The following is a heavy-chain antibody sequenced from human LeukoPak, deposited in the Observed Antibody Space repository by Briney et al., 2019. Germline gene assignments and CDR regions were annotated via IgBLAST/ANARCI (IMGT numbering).Heavy chain of an antibody. CDR2: INPNSGGT. J-gene: IGHJ4*02. Sequence: GASVKVSCKASGYTFTGYYMHWVRQAPGQGLEWMGWINPNSGGTNYAQKFQGRVTMTRDTSNSTAYMELSRLRSDDTDVYYCARSVSSSWDYWGQGTLVTVSS. CDR3: ARSVSSSWDY. V-gene: IGHV1-2*02. CDR1: GYTFTGYY. D-gene: IGHD6-13*01.